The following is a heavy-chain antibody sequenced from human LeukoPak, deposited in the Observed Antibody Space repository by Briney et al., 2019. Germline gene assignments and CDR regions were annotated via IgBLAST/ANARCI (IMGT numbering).Heavy chain of an antibody. CDR3: ARAQKLPGEFDY. V-gene: IGHV1-2*02. CDR2: INPNSGGT. CDR1: GYTFSGYY. J-gene: IGHJ4*02. Sequence: GASVKVSCKASGYTFSGYYMHWVRQAPGQGLEWMGWINPNSGGTNYAQKLQGRVTMTRDTSISTAYMELSRLRSDDTAVYYCARAQKLPGEFDYWGQGTLVTVSS. D-gene: IGHD3-10*01.